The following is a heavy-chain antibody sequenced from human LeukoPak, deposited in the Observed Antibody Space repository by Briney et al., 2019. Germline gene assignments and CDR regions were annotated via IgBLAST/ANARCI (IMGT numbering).Heavy chain of an antibody. Sequence: SETLSLTCTVSGGFISGCWGLWIRDPAGKALECIGRFYSSGITNYSPSLKSQVTMSVDTSNNQTFLKLPSVSTAATAVYYCAKALVVTTASDSYYSMYVWGKGTTVTVSS. CDR2: FYSSGIT. V-gene: IGHV4-4*07. D-gene: IGHD4-23*01. CDR1: GGFISGCW. J-gene: IGHJ6*03. CDR3: AKALVVTTASDSYYSMYV.